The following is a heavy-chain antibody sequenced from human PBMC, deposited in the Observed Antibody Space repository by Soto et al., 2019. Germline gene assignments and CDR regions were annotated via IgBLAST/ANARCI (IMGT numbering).Heavy chain of an antibody. CDR3: ARVFPGVAVAGTYYGMDV. J-gene: IGHJ6*02. Sequence: QVQLVQSGAEVKKPGSSVKVSCKASGGTFSSYAISWVRQAPGQGLEWMGGIIPIFGTANYAQKFQGRVTITADKSTSTAYMELSSLRSEDTAVYYCARVFPGVAVAGTYYGMDVWGQGTTVTVSS. CDR1: GGTFSSYA. D-gene: IGHD6-19*01. V-gene: IGHV1-69*06. CDR2: IIPIFGTA.